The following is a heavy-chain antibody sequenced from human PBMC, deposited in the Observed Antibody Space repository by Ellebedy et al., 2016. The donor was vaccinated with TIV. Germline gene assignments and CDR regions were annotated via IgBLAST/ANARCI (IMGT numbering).Heavy chain of an antibody. V-gene: IGHV4-59*08. CDR3: ARHSFQWLVPDY. CDR2: VFYSGST. Sequence: MPSETLSLTCTVSGGSISSYYWSWIRQPPGKGLEWIGYVFYSGSTNYNPSLKSRVTISVDTSKNQFSLRLSSVTAADTAVYYCARHSFQWLVPDYWGQGTLVTVSS. D-gene: IGHD6-19*01. J-gene: IGHJ4*02. CDR1: GGSISSYY.